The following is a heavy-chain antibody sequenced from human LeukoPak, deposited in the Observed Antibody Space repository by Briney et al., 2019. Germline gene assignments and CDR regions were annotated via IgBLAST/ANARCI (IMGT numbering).Heavy chain of an antibody. CDR1: GGSFSGYY. CDR3: ARLTTYCSGGSCYSGILRGWFDP. V-gene: IGHV4-34*01. D-gene: IGHD2-15*01. J-gene: IGHJ5*02. CDR2: INYCGST. Sequence: PSETLSLTCAVYGGSFSGYYWSWIRQPPGKGLEWIGEINYCGSTNYNPSLKSRVTISVDTSKNQFSLKLSPVTAADAAVYYCARLTTYCSGGSCYSGILRGWFDPWGQGTLVTVSS.